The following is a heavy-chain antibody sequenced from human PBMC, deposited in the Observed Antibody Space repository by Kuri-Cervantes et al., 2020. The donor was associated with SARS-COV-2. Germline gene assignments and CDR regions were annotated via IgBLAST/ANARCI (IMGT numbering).Heavy chain of an antibody. V-gene: IGHV4-34*01. CDR3: ARWTSTYYYDSSGYAY. D-gene: IGHD3-22*01. Sequence: SETLSLTCAASGFTFSSYWMSWVRQAPGKGLEWIGEINHSGSTNYNPSLKSRVTISVDTSKNQFSLKLSSVTAADTAVYYCARWTSTYYYDSSGYAYWGQGTLVTVSS. J-gene: IGHJ4*02. CDR1: GFTFSSYW. CDR2: INHSGST.